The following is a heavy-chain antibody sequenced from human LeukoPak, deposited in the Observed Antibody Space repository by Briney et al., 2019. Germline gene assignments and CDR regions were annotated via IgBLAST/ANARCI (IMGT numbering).Heavy chain of an antibody. D-gene: IGHD6-19*01. CDR2: INPNSGGT. J-gene: IGHJ4*02. CDR1: GYTFTGYY. Sequence: ASVKVSCKASGYTFTGYYMHWVRQAPGQGLEWMGWINPNSGGTNYAQKFQGWVTMTRDTSITTAYMELSSLTSEDTALYYCARGPHTSGWPQQYYWGQGTLVTVSS. CDR3: ARGPHTSGWPQQYY. V-gene: IGHV1-2*04.